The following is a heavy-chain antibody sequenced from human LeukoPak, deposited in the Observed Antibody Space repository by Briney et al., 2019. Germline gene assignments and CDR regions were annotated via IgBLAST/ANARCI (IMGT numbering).Heavy chain of an antibody. D-gene: IGHD2-2*01. J-gene: IGHJ4*02. CDR1: GYTLTELS. Sequence: ASVKVSCKVSGYTLTELSMHWVRQTPGKGLEWMGGFDPEDGETIYAQKFQGRVTMTEDTSTDTAYMELSSLRSEDTAVYYCATGTLYCSSTSCRSSPYFDYWGQGTLVTVSS. CDR3: ATGTLYCSSTSCRSSPYFDY. V-gene: IGHV1-24*01. CDR2: FDPEDGET.